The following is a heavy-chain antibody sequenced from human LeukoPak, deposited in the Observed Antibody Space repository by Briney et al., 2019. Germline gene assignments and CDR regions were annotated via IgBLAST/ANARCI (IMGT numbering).Heavy chain of an antibody. Sequence: GGSLRLSCAASGFNFANHALSWVRQTPGKGLEWVSAISGGGDITYYADSVTGRFTISRDNSKDTLFLQMHSLRPGDTAVYYCVREDTPATANYWGQGTLVTISS. D-gene: IGHD2-21*02. CDR2: ISGGGDIT. CDR3: VREDTPATANY. V-gene: IGHV3-23*01. CDR1: GFNFANHA. J-gene: IGHJ4*02.